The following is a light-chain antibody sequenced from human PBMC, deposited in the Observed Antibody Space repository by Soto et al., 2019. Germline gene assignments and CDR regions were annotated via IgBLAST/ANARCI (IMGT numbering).Light chain of an antibody. J-gene: IGKJ2*01. CDR1: QSVSNSW. CDR2: GAS. CDR3: QQYGTSPYT. V-gene: IGKV3-20*01. Sequence: EIVLTQSPATLSLSPGERATLSCWASQSVSNSWLAWYQQKPGQAPRLLIYGASNRATGIPDRFSGSGSGADFTLTITRLEPEDFAVYYCQQYGTSPYTFGQGTKLEIK.